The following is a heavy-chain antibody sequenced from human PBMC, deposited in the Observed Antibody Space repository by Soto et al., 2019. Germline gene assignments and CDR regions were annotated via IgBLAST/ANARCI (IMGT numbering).Heavy chain of an antibody. D-gene: IGHD3-16*01. CDR2: IIPILGIA. J-gene: IGHJ3*02. V-gene: IGHV1-69*08. CDR3: ARDFNDYIGEEGDAFDI. CDR1: GGTFSSYT. Sequence: QVQLVQSGAEVKKPGSSVKVSCKASGGTFSSYTISWVRQAPGQGLEWMGRIIPILGIANYAQKFQGRVTITADKSTSTAYMELSSLRSEDTAVYYCARDFNDYIGEEGDAFDIWGQGTMVTVSS.